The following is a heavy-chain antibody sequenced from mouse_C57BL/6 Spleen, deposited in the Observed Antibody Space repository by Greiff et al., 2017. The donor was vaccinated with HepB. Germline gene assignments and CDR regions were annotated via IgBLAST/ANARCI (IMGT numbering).Heavy chain of an antibody. V-gene: IGHV2-6*01. CDR1: GFSLTSYG. Sequence: QVQLKQSGPGLVAPSQSLSITCTVSGFSLTSYGVDWVRQSPGKGLEWLGVIWGVGSTNYNSALKSRLSISKDNSKGQVFLKMNSLQTDDTALYYCASRAGGAMDYCGQGTSVTVSS. J-gene: IGHJ4*01. CDR3: ASRAGGAMDY. D-gene: IGHD3-3*01. CDR2: IWGVGST.